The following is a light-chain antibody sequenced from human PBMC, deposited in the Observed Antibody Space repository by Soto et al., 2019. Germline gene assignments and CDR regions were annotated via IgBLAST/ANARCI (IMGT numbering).Light chain of an antibody. CDR2: GAS. Sequence: VLTHSPVTLSLSPGERATLSWRASQSLSSAFLAWYQQKPGQAPRLLIYGASTRATGIPARFSGSGSGTEFTLTISSLQSEDFAVYYCQQYNNWPRTFGQGTKVDIK. CDR3: QQYNNWPRT. J-gene: IGKJ1*01. V-gene: IGKV3-15*01. CDR1: QSLSSA.